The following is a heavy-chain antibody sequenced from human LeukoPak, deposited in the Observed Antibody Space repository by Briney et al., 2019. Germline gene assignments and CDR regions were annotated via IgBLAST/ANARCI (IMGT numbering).Heavy chain of an antibody. CDR3: ARDQVKHGPFDP. CDR1: GGSISSGSYY. Sequence: NPSQTLSLTCTVSGGSISSGSYYWSWIRQPAGKGLEWIGRIYTSGSTNYNPSLKSRVTISVDTSKNQFSLKLSSVTAADTAVYYCARDQVKHGPFDPWGQGTLVTVSS. J-gene: IGHJ5*02. V-gene: IGHV4-61*02. D-gene: IGHD3-22*01. CDR2: IYTSGST.